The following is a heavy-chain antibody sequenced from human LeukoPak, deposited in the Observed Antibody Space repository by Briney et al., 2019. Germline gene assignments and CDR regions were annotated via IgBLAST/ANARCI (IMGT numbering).Heavy chain of an antibody. CDR3: AKVLRYFDWLFDY. CDR2: IWYDGSNK. J-gene: IGHJ4*02. CDR1: RFIFSSYG. Sequence: GGSLRLSCAASRFIFSSYGMHWVRQAPGKGLEWVAVIWYDGSNKYYADSVKGRFTISRDNSKNTLYLQMNSLRAEDTAVYYCAKVLRYFDWLFDYWGQGTLVTVSS. V-gene: IGHV3-33*06. D-gene: IGHD3-9*01.